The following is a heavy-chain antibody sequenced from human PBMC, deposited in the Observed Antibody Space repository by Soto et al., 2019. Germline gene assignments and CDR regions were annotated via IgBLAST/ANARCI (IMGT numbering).Heavy chain of an antibody. J-gene: IGHJ5*02. Sequence: SVQVSCKASGFTFTSSAVQWVRQARGQRLEWIGWIVVGSGSTNFAQKFHERVTITRDMSTNTVYMELSSLTSEDTAVYYCAGLGRTAADLWGQGTLVTVS. CDR2: IVVGSGST. CDR1: GFTFTSSA. CDR3: AGLGRTAADL. D-gene: IGHD2-2*01. V-gene: IGHV1-58*01.